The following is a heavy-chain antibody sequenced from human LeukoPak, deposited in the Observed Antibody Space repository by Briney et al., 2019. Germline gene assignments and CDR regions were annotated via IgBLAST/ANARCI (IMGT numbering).Heavy chain of an antibody. CDR2: IKQDGSEK. CDR1: GFTFTNYW. J-gene: IGHJ6*03. Sequence: GGSLRLSCAASGFTFTNYWMNWVRQAPGKGLEWVANIKQDGSEKYYVESVKGRFTISRDNAKNSLYLQMNSLRAEDTAVYYCARAGSGYDSTSHYFYYMDVWGKGTTVTVSS. CDR3: ARAGSGYDSTSHYFYYMDV. V-gene: IGHV3-7*01. D-gene: IGHD5-12*01.